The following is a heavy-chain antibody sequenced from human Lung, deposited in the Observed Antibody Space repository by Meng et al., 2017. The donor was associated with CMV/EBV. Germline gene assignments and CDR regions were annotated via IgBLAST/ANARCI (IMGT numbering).Heavy chain of an antibody. Sequence: GGSLRLXXVASGFTFSSYSMNWVRQVPGKGLEWVSYISMSSSDIYYADSVKGRFTISRDNAKKSLYLQMNSLRADDTAVYYCARIKYDFWETNWFDPWGQGTLVXVSS. V-gene: IGHV3-21*01. J-gene: IGHJ5*02. CDR1: GFTFSSYS. D-gene: IGHD3-3*01. CDR3: ARIKYDFWETNWFDP. CDR2: ISMSSSDI.